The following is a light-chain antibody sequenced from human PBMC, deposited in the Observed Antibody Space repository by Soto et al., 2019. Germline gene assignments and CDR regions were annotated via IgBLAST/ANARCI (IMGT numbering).Light chain of an antibody. CDR3: QQLSSYPLT. J-gene: IGKJ4*01. Sequence: EFVLTQSPGTLSLSPGERATLSCRSSQTVRNNYFAWYQQKPGQAPRLMIYDASSRATGIPDRFSGGGSGTDFTLTISRLEPEDFALYYCQQLSSYPLTFGGGTKVDI. CDR2: DAS. CDR1: QTVRNNY. V-gene: IGKV3-20*01.